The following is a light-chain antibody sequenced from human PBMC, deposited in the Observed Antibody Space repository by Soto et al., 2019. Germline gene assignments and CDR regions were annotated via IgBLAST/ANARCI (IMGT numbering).Light chain of an antibody. Sequence: QSVLTQPPSASGTPGQRVTISCSGSSSSIGSNTVNWYQQLPGTAPKLLIYINNQRPSGVPDRFSGSKSGTSASLAISGLQSEDEADYYCVAWDDSLNGWVFGGGTKLTVL. CDR3: VAWDDSLNGWV. J-gene: IGLJ3*02. CDR2: INN. V-gene: IGLV1-44*01. CDR1: SSSIGSNT.